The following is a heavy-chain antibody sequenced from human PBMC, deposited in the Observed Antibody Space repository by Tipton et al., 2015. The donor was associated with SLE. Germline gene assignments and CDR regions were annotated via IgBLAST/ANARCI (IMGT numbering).Heavy chain of an antibody. CDR2: VFVSGDT. D-gene: IGHD2-2*01. Sequence: TLSLTCSLSGASISSGSYFWTWIRHPAGKSLEWIGRVFVSGDTNYNPSVKSRVTISVDTSQNQFSLRLSSVTPEDTAVYYCARVWGTGSRGVDYWGQGTLVTVSS. J-gene: IGHJ4*02. CDR3: ARVWGTGSRGVDY. V-gene: IGHV4-61*02. CDR1: GASISSGSYF.